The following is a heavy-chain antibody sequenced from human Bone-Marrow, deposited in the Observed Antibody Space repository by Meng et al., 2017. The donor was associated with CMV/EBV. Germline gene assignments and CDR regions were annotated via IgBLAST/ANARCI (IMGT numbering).Heavy chain of an antibody. CDR3: ARGWGGDQEAIDY. D-gene: IGHD4-17*01. CDR1: GGTFSSYA. J-gene: IGHJ4*02. V-gene: IGHV1-69*01. CDR2: IIPIFGTG. Sequence: ASGGTFSSYAISWVRQAPGQGIEWMGVIIPIFGTGNYAQKFQSRVTITADESTTTAYMDLSSLRSEDTAVYYCARGWGGDQEAIDYWGQGTLVTVSS.